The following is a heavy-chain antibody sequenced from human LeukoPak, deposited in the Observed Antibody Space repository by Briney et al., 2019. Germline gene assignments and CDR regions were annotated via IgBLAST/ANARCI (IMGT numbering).Heavy chain of an antibody. CDR1: GYTFTSYY. V-gene: IGHV1-46*01. J-gene: IGHJ4*02. Sequence: ASVKVSCKASGYTFTSYYMHWVRQAPGQGLEWMGIINPSGGSTSYAQKFQGRVTMTRDTSTSTVYMELSSLRSEDTAVCYCARTVQWLDIESDYWGQGTLVTVSP. CDR3: ARTVQWLDIESDY. D-gene: IGHD3-22*01. CDR2: INPSGGST.